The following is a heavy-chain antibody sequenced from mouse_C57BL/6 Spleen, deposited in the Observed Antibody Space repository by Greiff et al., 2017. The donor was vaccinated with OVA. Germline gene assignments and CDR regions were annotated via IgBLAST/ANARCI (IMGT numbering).Heavy chain of an antibody. J-gene: IGHJ4*01. V-gene: IGHV1-53*01. CDR3: AMGWVYAMDY. CDR1: GYTFTSYW. D-gene: IGHD3-3*01. CDR2: INPSNGGT. Sequence: QVHVKQPGTELVKPGASVKLSCKASGYTFTSYWMHWVKQRPGPGLEWIGNINPSNGGTNYNEKFKSKATLTLDKSSSTAYMQLSSLTSEDSAVYYCAMGWVYAMDYWGQGTSVTVSS.